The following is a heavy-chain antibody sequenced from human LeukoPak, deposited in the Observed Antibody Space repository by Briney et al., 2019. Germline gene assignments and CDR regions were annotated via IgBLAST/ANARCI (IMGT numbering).Heavy chain of an antibody. J-gene: IGHJ4*02. Sequence: GGSLRLSCAASGFTFSDYYMSWIRQAPGKGLEWVSYISSSGSTIYYADSVKGRFTISRDNAKDSLYLQMNSLRAEDTAVYYCARDLASGWQDYWGQGTLVTVSS. V-gene: IGHV3-11*01. CDR1: GFTFSDYY. CDR3: ARDLASGWQDY. CDR2: ISSSGSTI. D-gene: IGHD6-19*01.